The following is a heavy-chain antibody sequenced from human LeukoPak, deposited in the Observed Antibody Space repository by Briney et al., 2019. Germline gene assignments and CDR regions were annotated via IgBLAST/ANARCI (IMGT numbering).Heavy chain of an antibody. D-gene: IGHD3-3*01. Sequence: GGSLRLSCAASGFTSSDYYMSWIRQAPGKGLEWVSYISSSGSTIYYADSVKGRFTISRDNAKNSLYLQMNSLRAEDTAVYYCARDPPTSYDFWSGYSRFDYWGQGTLATVSS. CDR3: ARDPPTSYDFWSGYSRFDY. J-gene: IGHJ5*01. V-gene: IGHV3-11*04. CDR2: ISSSGSTI. CDR1: GFTSSDYY.